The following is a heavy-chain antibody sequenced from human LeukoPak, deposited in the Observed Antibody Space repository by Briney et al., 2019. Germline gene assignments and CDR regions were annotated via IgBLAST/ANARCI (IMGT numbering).Heavy chain of an antibody. Sequence: GGTLRLSCAASGFTFDDYAMHWVRQAPGKGLEWVSGISWNSGSIGYADSVKGRFTISRDNAKNTLYLQMNSLRDEDTAVYYCVRDPRFSENFDYWGQGALVTV. CDR1: GFTFDDYA. J-gene: IGHJ4*02. CDR3: VRDPRFSENFDY. CDR2: ISWNSGSI. D-gene: IGHD6-25*01. V-gene: IGHV3-9*01.